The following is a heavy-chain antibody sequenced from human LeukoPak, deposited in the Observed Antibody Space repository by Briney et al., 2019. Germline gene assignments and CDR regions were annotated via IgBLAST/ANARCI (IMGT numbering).Heavy chain of an antibody. Sequence: ASVKVSCKASGYTFTDYYMHWVRQAPGQELEWMGWINPNSGGTNYAQKFQGRVTMTRDTSISTAYMELSRLRSDDTAVFYCAREEVIAAAGPTLDYWGQGALVTVSS. D-gene: IGHD6-13*01. CDR3: AREEVIAAAGPTLDY. CDR1: GYTFTDYY. J-gene: IGHJ4*02. V-gene: IGHV1-2*02. CDR2: INPNSGGT.